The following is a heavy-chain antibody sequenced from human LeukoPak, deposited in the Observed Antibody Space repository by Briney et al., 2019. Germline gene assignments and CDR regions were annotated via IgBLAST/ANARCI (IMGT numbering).Heavy chain of an antibody. CDR1: GFTFSSYG. V-gene: IGHV3-33*08. J-gene: IGHJ4*02. CDR2: IWYDGSKK. CDR3: ARDLGTAGSFYFDY. Sequence: GRSLRLSCAASGFTFSSYGMHWVRQTPGKGLEWVAVIWYDGSKKYSADSLKGRFTISRDDSKSTLYLQMNSLRAEDTAVYYCARDLGTAGSFYFDYWGQGTLVTVSS. D-gene: IGHD6-19*01.